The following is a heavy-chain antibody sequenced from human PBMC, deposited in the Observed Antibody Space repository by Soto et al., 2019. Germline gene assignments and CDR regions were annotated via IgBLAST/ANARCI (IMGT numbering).Heavy chain of an antibody. Sequence: ASVKVSCKASGYSFTSYAVHWVRQAPGQRLEWMGWINTGNGYTKYSQNFQGSLTFTRDTSATTAYMELSSLRSEDTAVYYCGRDSAGSGYSDYWGQGTLVTVSS. CDR1: GYSFTSYA. D-gene: IGHD3-10*01. CDR3: GRDSAGSGYSDY. J-gene: IGHJ4*02. V-gene: IGHV1-3*04. CDR2: INTGNGYT.